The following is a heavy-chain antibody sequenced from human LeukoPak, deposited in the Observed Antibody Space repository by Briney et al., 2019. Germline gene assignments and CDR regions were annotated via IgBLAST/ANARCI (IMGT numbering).Heavy chain of an antibody. CDR1: GFTFSSYA. Sequence: GGSLRLSCAASGFTFSSYAMSWVRQASGKGLEWVSAISGSGGSTYYADSVKGRFTISRDNSKNTLYLQMNSLRAEDTAVYYCARFLDSDLRIAAAGFFDYWGQGTLVTVSS. J-gene: IGHJ4*02. V-gene: IGHV3-23*01. CDR3: ARFLDSDLRIAAAGFFDY. CDR2: ISGSGGST. D-gene: IGHD6-13*01.